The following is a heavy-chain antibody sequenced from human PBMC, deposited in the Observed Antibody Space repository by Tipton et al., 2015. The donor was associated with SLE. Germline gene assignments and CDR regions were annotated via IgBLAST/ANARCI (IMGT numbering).Heavy chain of an antibody. CDR2: IYYSGST. J-gene: IGHJ4*02. Sequence: TLSLTCTVSGGSISSHYWSWIRQPPGKGLEWIGYIYYSGSTNYNPSLKSRVTISVDTSKNQFSLKLSSVTAADTAVNYCARDGGIAARPMDYWGQGTLVTVSS. CDR3: ARDGGIAARPMDY. CDR1: GGSISSHY. V-gene: IGHV4-59*11. D-gene: IGHD6-6*01.